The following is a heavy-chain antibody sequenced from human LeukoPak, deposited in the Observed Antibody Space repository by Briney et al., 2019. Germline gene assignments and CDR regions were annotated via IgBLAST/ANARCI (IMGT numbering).Heavy chain of an antibody. Sequence: GESMKLSCKGSGYTFTTFWIAWVRQMPGKGLEWTGIIYPGDSDTRYSPSFQGQVTISADKSISTAYLQWSSLKASDTAMYYCARQSACNNGVWSKVGDYWGQGTLVTVSS. V-gene: IGHV5-51*01. CDR2: IYPGDSDT. CDR1: GYTFTTFW. D-gene: IGHD2-8*01. CDR3: ARQSACNNGVWSKVGDY. J-gene: IGHJ4*02.